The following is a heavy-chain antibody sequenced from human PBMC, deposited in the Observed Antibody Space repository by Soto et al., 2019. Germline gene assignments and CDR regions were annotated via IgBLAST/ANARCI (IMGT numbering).Heavy chain of an antibody. V-gene: IGHV5-51*01. Sequence: GESLKISCKGSGYAFPNYWIGWLRQMPGKGLEWMGMVYPADSETRYSPSFQGQVTFSADKATVTAYLQWGSLKASDTAMYYCARGDYVIGLMRWGQGTLVTVSS. D-gene: IGHD4-17*01. CDR3: ARGDYVIGLMR. CDR2: VYPADSET. CDR1: GYAFPNYW. J-gene: IGHJ4*02.